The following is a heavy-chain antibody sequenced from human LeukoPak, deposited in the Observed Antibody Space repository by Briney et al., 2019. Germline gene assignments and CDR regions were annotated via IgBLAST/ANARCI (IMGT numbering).Heavy chain of an antibody. D-gene: IGHD4-17*01. Sequence: SETLSLTCAVSDDSFSSHYWTWIRQPPGKGLEWIGYISYIGTTNYNPSLKSRVTISIDTSRNQFSLRLSSVTAADTAVYYCARDLVTVTKGFDIWGQGTMVSVS. CDR3: ARDLVTVTKGFDI. CDR2: ISYIGTT. CDR1: DDSFSSHY. J-gene: IGHJ3*02. V-gene: IGHV4-59*11.